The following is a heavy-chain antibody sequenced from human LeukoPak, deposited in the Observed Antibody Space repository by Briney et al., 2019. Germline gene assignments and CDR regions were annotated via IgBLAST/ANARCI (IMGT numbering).Heavy chain of an antibody. D-gene: IGHD2-2*01. CDR2: IYYSGST. J-gene: IGHJ5*02. CDR1: GVSISSYY. CDR3: ARGRDYCSSPSCRGVWSHP. Sequence: SETLSLTCTVSGVSISSYYWSWIRQPPGKGLVGIGYIYYSGSTNYNPSPKSRVTISVDTSNNQFPLQLSSVTAAPTAVYYCARGRDYCSSPSCRGVWSHPWGQGTLVTVSS. V-gene: IGHV4-59*01.